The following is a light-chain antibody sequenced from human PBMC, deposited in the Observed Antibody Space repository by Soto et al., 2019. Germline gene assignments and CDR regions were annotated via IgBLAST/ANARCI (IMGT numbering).Light chain of an antibody. V-gene: IGKV1-39*01. J-gene: IGKJ1*01. CDR3: QQYYSYPRT. Sequence: DIQMTQSPFSLSASVGDRVTITCRASQSISSYLNWYQQKPGKPPKLLIYAASTLQSGVPSRFSGSGSGTDFTLTISCLQSEDFATYYCQQYYSYPRTFGQGTKVDIK. CDR1: QSISSY. CDR2: AAS.